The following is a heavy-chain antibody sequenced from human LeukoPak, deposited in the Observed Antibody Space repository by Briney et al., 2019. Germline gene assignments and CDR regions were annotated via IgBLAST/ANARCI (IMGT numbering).Heavy chain of an antibody. V-gene: IGHV1-69*05. D-gene: IGHD4-11*01. Sequence: ASVKVSCKASGGAFSSYGISWVRQAPGQGLEWMGGIIPIFGTAIYTQKFQDRVTITTDESTSTASMELRSLRSEDTAVYYCARGVHDYINQCYFDYWGQGTLVTVSS. CDR2: IIPIFGTA. J-gene: IGHJ4*02. CDR3: ARGVHDYINQCYFDY. CDR1: GGAFSSYG.